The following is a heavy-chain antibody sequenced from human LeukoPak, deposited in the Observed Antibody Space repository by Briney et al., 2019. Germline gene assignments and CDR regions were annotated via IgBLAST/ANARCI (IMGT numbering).Heavy chain of an antibody. D-gene: IGHD1-26*01. CDR1: GYTFTSYD. J-gene: IGHJ4*02. CDR2: MNPNSGNT. Sequence: ASVKVSCKASGYTFTSYDINWVRQATGQGLEWMGWMNPNSGNTGSAQKFQGSVTMTRNTSISTAYMELSSLRSEDTAVYYCARGVVGAPEDFDYWGQGTLVTVSS. CDR3: ARGVVGAPEDFDY. V-gene: IGHV1-8*01.